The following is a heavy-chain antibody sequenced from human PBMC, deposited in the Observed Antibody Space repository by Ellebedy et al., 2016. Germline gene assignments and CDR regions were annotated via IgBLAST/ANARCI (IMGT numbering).Heavy chain of an antibody. CDR2: ISGSGSRS. V-gene: IGHV3-23*01. CDR1: GFTFSNYA. J-gene: IGHJ4*02. CDR3: AKDSHNDILSSSHNYFDY. D-gene: IGHD3-9*01. Sequence: GGSLRLSCEASGFTFSNYAVSWVRQTPGRGLEWVSSISGSGSRSFYADSVKGRFAISRDNSKNTLYLRMDSLRAEDTAVYYCAKDSHNDILSSSHNYFDYWGQGTLVTVSS.